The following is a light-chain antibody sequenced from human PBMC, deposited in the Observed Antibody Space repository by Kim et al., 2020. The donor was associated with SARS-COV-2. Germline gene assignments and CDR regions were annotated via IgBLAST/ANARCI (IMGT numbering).Light chain of an antibody. CDR1: RSVSNY. CDR3: QQRGS. Sequence: LSWSPGDRAALPGGARRSVSNYLAGYQQKPGQAARLMIYEASKRAAGIPDRFSGSGSGTDFTLTSSRLEPGDSAVYFCQQRGSFGQGTRMEIK. J-gene: IGKJ5*01. CDR2: EAS. V-gene: IGKV3-11*01.